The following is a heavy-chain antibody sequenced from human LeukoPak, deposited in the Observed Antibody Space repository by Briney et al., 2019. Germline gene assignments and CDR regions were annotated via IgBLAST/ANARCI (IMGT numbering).Heavy chain of an antibody. D-gene: IGHD2-2*01. CDR3: AREYCSSTSCYGVRANYYYGMDV. V-gene: IGHV3-33*01. Sequence: GRSLRLSSAASGFTFSSYGMHWVRQAPGKGLEWVAVIWYDGSNKYYADSVKGRFTISRDNSKNTLYLQMNSLRAEDTAVYYCAREYCSSTSCYGVRANYYYGMDVWGQGTTVTVSS. CDR1: GFTFSSYG. CDR2: IWYDGSNK. J-gene: IGHJ6*02.